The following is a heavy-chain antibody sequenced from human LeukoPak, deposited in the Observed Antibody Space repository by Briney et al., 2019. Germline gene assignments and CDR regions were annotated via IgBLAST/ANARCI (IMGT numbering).Heavy chain of an antibody. Sequence: PETLSLTCTVSGGSISSSSYYWGWIRQPTGKGLEWIGSIYSRGSTYYNPSLKSRVTISVDTSKNQFSLKLSSVTAADTAVYYGAREDNVEMATGYWGQGTLVTVSS. CDR2: IYSRGST. J-gene: IGHJ4*02. V-gene: IGHV4-39*07. CDR1: GGSISSSSYY. CDR3: AREDNVEMATGY. D-gene: IGHD5-24*01.